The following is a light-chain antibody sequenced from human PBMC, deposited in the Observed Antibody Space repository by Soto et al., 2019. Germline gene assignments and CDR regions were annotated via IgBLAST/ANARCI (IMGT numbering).Light chain of an antibody. V-gene: IGKV3-20*01. CDR1: QTVTSNY. Sequence: EIVLTQSPGTLSLSPGERATLSCRASQTVTSNYFAWYQQRPGQALRLLIYGATSRATGIPDRFSGGGSGTDFTLTISRLEPEDFAVYYCHQYGSTPPTFGQGTKLEIK. CDR3: HQYGSTPPT. J-gene: IGKJ2*01. CDR2: GAT.